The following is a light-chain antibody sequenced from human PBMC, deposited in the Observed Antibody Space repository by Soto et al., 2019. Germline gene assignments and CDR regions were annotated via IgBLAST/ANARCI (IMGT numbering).Light chain of an antibody. CDR1: HSVSRTY. CDR2: GTS. V-gene: IGKV3-20*01. CDR3: QQFDDSVT. J-gene: IGKJ5*01. Sequence: EIVWTHAPRTLSLSPGERATLSCRASHSVSRTYLAWYQQKPGQAPRLLIYGTSDRATGTPDRFSGSGSGTDFTLTISRLEPEDSAVYYCQQFDDSVTFGQGTRLEIK.